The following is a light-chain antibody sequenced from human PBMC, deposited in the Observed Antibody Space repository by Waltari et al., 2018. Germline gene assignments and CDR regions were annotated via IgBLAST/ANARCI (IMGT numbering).Light chain of an antibody. J-gene: IGKJ5*01. CDR2: LGS. CDR1: QSLLDSNGYHY. CDR3: MQPLQTPRT. Sequence: DIVMTQSPLSLPVTPGEPASISCRSSQSLLDSNGYHYLDWYLQKPGQAPQLLIYLGSNRASGVPYRFSGSGSGTDFTLKISRVEAEDVGVYYCMQPLQTPRTFGQGTRLEIK. V-gene: IGKV2-28*01.